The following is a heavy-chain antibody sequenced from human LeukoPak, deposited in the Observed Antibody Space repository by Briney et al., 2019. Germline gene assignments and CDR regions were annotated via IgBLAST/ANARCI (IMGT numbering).Heavy chain of an antibody. D-gene: IGHD2-15*01. CDR2: INWNGGST. Sequence: GGSLRLSCAASGFTFDDYGMSWVRQAPGKGLEWVSGINWNGGSTGYADSVKGRFTISRDNAKNSLYLQMNSLRAEDTALYYSAREVARPDGWYFDLWGRGTLVTVSS. CDR1: GFTFDDYG. J-gene: IGHJ2*01. V-gene: IGHV3-20*04. CDR3: AREVARPDGWYFDL.